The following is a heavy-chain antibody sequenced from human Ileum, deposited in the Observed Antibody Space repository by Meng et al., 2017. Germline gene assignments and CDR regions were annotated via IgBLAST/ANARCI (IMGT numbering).Heavy chain of an antibody. V-gene: IGHV3-74*01. Sequence: EERLLDSGGCLVQPGGSLRLSCVASGLTLTNDWMHWVRQAPGKGLVWVSRINSDGSSTYYADSVKGRLTISRDNAKNTVYLQMNSLRDEDTAVYYCTRGYSGNYGKFDPWGQGTLVTVSS. D-gene: IGHD1-26*01. CDR1: GLTLTNDW. CDR2: INSDGSST. J-gene: IGHJ5*02. CDR3: TRGYSGNYGKFDP.